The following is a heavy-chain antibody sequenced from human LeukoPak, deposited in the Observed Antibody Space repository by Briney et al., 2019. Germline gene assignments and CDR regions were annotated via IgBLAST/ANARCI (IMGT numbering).Heavy chain of an antibody. CDR1: GGSFSGYY. D-gene: IGHD6-13*01. J-gene: IGHJ4*02. CDR2: INHSGST. CDR3: ARGVDGSSWYSDY. Sequence: SETLSLTCAVYGGSFSGYYWSWIRQPPGKGLEWMGEINHSGSTNYNPSLKSRVTISVDTSKNQFSLKLSSVTAADTAVYYCARGVDGSSWYSDYWGQGTLVTVSS. V-gene: IGHV4-34*01.